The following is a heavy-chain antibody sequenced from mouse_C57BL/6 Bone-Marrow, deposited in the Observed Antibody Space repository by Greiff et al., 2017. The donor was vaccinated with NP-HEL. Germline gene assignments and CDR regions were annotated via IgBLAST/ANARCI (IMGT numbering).Heavy chain of an antibody. D-gene: IGHD1-1*01. CDR1: GYTFTSYW. CDR3: AYYSFAY. Sequence: QVQLKQPGAELVKPGASVKMSCKASGYTFTSYWITWVKQRPGQGLEWIGDIYPGSGSTNYNEKFKSKATLTVDTSSSTAYMQLSSLTSEDSADYYCAYYSFAYWGQGTLVTVSA. CDR2: IYPGSGST. J-gene: IGHJ3*01. V-gene: IGHV1-55*01.